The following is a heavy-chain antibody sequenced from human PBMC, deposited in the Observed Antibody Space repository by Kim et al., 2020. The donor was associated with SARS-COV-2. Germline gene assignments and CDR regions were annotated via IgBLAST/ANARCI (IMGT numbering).Heavy chain of an antibody. D-gene: IGHD3-10*01. CDR3: AKGGPTGGTYGATYYFDY. J-gene: IGHJ4*01. Sequence: LEYVSAIGNSVATTYYADSVKVRFTISRDNSKNTLYLQVNSLRAEYTAVYYCAKGGPTGGTYGATYYFDYCGHVTLVIVSS. CDR2: IGNSVATT. V-gene: IGHV3-23*01.